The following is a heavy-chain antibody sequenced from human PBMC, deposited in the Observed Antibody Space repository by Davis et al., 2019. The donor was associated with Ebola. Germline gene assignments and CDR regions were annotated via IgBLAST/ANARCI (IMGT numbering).Heavy chain of an antibody. CDR2: ISSSSSTI. Sequence: PGGSLRLSCAASRFTFSSYSMNRVRQAPGKGLEWVSYISSSSSTIYYADSVKGRFTISRDNAKNSLYLQMNSLRDEDTAVYYCARVGGYYYYYYMDVWGKGTTVTVSS. V-gene: IGHV3-48*02. D-gene: IGHD1-26*01. CDR1: RFTFSSYS. J-gene: IGHJ6*03. CDR3: ARVGGYYYYYYMDV.